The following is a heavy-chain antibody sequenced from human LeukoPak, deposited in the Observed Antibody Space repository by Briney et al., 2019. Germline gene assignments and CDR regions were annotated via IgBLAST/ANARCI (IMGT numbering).Heavy chain of an antibody. Sequence: ASVKVSCKVSGYTLTELSMHWVRQAPGQGLKWLRGFDPEDGETIYAQKFQGRVTMTEDTSTDTAYMELSSLRSEDTAVYYCATELLDSSGYDYYFDYWGQGTLVTVSS. J-gene: IGHJ4*02. CDR3: ATELLDSSGYDYYFDY. D-gene: IGHD3-22*01. CDR1: GYTLTELS. V-gene: IGHV1-24*01. CDR2: FDPEDGET.